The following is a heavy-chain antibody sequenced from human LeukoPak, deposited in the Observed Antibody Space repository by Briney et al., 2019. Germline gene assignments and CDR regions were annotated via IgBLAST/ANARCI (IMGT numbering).Heavy chain of an antibody. J-gene: IGHJ6*02. V-gene: IGHV4-34*01. CDR3: ARDRIFGVVRYYYYYGMDV. D-gene: IGHD3-3*01. CDR2: INHSGST. CDR1: GGSFSGYY. Sequence: PSETLSLTCAVYGGSFSGYYWSWIRQPPGKGLEWIGEINHSGSTNYNPSLKSRVTISVDTSKNQFSLELSSVTAADTAVYYCARDRIFGVVRYYYYYGMDVWGQGTTVTVSS.